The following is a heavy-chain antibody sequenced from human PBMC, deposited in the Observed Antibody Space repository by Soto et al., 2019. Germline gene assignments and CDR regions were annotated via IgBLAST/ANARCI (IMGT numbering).Heavy chain of an antibody. CDR2: IYYSGST. D-gene: IGHD2-15*01. CDR1: GGSISSGGYY. V-gene: IGHV4-31*03. Sequence: SETLSLTCTVSGGSISSGGYYWSWIRQHPGKGLEWIGYIYYSGSTYYNPSLKSRVTISVDTSKNQFSLKLSSVTAADTAVYYCARAERLVGYCSGGSCYYFDYWGQGTLVTVSS. J-gene: IGHJ4*02. CDR3: ARAERLVGYCSGGSCYYFDY.